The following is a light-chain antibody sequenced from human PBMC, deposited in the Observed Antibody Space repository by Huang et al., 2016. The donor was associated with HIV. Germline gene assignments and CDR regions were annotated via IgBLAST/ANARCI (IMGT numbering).Light chain of an antibody. CDR1: QDINTY. Sequence: AIRITQSPSSLSASTGDKVSITCRASQDINTYLAWYQQKPGKPPSLLIYATSTLQSWVPSRFSGSGSGTDFTLTITHLQSEDFATYYCQQYYSFPLTFGQGSQVEV. J-gene: IGKJ1*01. V-gene: IGKV1-8*01. CDR2: ATS. CDR3: QQYYSFPLT.